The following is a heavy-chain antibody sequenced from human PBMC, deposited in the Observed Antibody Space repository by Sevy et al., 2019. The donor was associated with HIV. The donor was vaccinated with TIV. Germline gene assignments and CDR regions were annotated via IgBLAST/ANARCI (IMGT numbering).Heavy chain of an antibody. CDR1: GGSISSGVYS. CDR2: IYHTGSP. Sequence: SETLSLTCAVSGGSISSGVYSWNWIRQSPGKGLEWIGYIYHTGSPYYNPSLKSRLTMSVDMSKNQFSLKMNSLTAADTAVYYCARDGGTLTTPGAFDFWGQGTMVTVSS. D-gene: IGHD4-4*01. V-gene: IGHV4-30-2*06. J-gene: IGHJ3*01. CDR3: ARDGGTLTTPGAFDF.